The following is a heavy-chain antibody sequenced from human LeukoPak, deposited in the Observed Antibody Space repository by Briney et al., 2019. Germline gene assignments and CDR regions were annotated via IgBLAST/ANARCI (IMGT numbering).Heavy chain of an antibody. J-gene: IGHJ1*01. CDR1: GGSISSSSYY. Sequence: SETLSLTCTVSGGSISSSSYYWGWIRQPPGKGLEWIGSIYYSGSTYYNPSLKSRVTISVDTSKNQFSLKLSSVTAADTAVYYCARAAAIVRYFHNWGQGTLVTVSS. D-gene: IGHD2-21*01. V-gene: IGHV4-39*01. CDR3: ARAAAIVRYFHN. CDR2: IYYSGST.